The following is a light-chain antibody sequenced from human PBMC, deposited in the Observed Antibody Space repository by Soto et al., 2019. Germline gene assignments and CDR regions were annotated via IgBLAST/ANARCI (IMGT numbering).Light chain of an antibody. CDR3: QQYNSYSYT. CDR2: KAS. J-gene: IGKJ2*01. Sequence: DIQMTQSPSTLSASVGDRVTITCRASQSISSWLAWYQQKPGKAPKLLIYKASSLESGVPSRFSGSGSGTEFTLTIRSLQPDDFATYSCQQYNSYSYTFGQGTKLEIK. V-gene: IGKV1-5*03. CDR1: QSISSW.